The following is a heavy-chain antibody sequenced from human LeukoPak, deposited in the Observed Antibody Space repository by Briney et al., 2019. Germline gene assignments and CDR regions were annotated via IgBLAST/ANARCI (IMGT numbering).Heavy chain of an antibody. Sequence: PSETLSLTCAVSGGSISSSNWWSWVRQPPGKGLEWIGEIYHSGSTNYNPSLKRRVTISVDKSKNQFSLKLSSVTAADTAVYYCARWDHYGSGSYYKNWFDPWGQGTLVTVSS. CDR2: IYHSGST. CDR1: GGSISSSNW. D-gene: IGHD3-10*01. V-gene: IGHV4-4*02. J-gene: IGHJ5*02. CDR3: ARWDHYGSGSYYKNWFDP.